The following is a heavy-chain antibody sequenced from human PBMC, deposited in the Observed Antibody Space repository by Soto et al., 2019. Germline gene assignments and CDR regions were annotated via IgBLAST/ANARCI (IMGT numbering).Heavy chain of an antibody. CDR2: ISPRSGSA. CDR3: ARAPLGFRSGPNWFDP. D-gene: IGHD3-3*01. J-gene: IGHJ5*02. Sequence: ASVKVSCKASGYTFSDYYIHWVRQAPGQGLEWMGWISPRSGSANFAQRFQGRVGMTRDTSITTAYMELSSLRSEDTAVYYCARAPLGFRSGPNWFDPWGQGTLVTVSS. V-gene: IGHV1-2*02. CDR1: GYTFSDYY.